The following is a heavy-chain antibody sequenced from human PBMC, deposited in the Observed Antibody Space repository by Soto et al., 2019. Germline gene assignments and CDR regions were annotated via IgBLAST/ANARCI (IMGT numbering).Heavy chain of an antibody. V-gene: IGHV4-30-4*01. CDR1: GGSISSADYY. CDR3: GRGASGCGNAFDI. D-gene: IGHD6-19*01. J-gene: IGHJ3*02. CDR2: IYYSGST. Sequence: PSETLSLTCIVSGGSISSADYYWRWVREPPGKGLEWIGYIYYSGSTNYNPSLKSRLTISVDTSKNQFSLKLSSVTAADTAVYYCGRGASGCGNAFDIWGQGKMVNVAS.